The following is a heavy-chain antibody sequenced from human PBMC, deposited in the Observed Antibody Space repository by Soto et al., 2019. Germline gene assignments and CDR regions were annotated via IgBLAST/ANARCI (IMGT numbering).Heavy chain of an antibody. CDR2: IKQDGSEK. J-gene: IGHJ4*02. CDR3: ARDPFYGAMDY. Sequence: GGPQGSSCASAGIYFGYSLMAGGPQDAGKGLEGVADIKQDGSEKDYVDSVKGRVTISRDDAKNSLYLQMNSLRAEDTAVYYCARDPFYGAMDYWGLGTLVTVSS. V-gene: IGHV3-7*01. CDR1: GIYFGYSL. D-gene: IGHD3-10*01.